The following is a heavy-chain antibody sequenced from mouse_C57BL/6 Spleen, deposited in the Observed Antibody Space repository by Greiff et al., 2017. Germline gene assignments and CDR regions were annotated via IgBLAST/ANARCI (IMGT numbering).Heavy chain of an antibody. CDR1: GFTFTSYG. CDR3: SIRYYFDY. J-gene: IGHJ2*01. Sequence: QVKLQQPGAELVKPGASVKVSCTASGFTFTSYGMHWVKQRPGQGLEWIGRIHTSDSDTHYDHKFKGKATLTVYKSSSTAYIQLSILKSEDSEVYYGSIRYYFDYWGQGTTLTVSS. V-gene: IGHV1-74*01. CDR2: IHTSDSDT.